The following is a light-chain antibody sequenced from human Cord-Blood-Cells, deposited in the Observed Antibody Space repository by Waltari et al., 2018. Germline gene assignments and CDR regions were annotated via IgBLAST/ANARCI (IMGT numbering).Light chain of an antibody. V-gene: IGLV2-23*01. J-gene: IGLJ1*01. CDR2: ECS. CDR1: SSDVGSYNL. Sequence: QSALTQPASVSGSPGQSITISCTGTSSDVGSYNLVSWYQQHPGKATKLMIYECSKRPSGVSNRFSGSKSGNTASLTISGLQAEDEADYYCCSYAGSSTYVFGTGTKVTVL. CDR3: CSYAGSSTYV.